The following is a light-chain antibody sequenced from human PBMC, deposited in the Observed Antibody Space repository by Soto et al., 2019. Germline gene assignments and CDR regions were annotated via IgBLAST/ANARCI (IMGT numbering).Light chain of an antibody. CDR1: SSDVGRYNY. V-gene: IGLV2-8*01. J-gene: IGLJ2*01. CDR2: EVS. CDR3: SSYAGNNNLV. Sequence: QSALTQPPSASGSPGQSVTISCTGTSSDVGRYNYVSWYQQHPGKAPRPMISEVSKRPSGVPDRFSGSKSGNTASLTISGLQAEDEADYYCSSYAGNNNLVFGGGTQLTVL.